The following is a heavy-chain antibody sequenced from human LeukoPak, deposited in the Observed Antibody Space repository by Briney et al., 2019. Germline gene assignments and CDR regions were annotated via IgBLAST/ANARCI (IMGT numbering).Heavy chain of an antibody. V-gene: IGHV1-69*01. CDR3: VRDGYSYGRKDAFDI. CDR1: GGTFSSYA. Sequence: SVKVSCKASGGTFSSYAISWVRQAPGQGLEWMGGIIPIFGTANYAQKFQGRVTITADESTSTAYMELSSLRSEDTAIYYCVRDGYSYGRKDAFDIWGQGTMVTVSS. CDR2: IIPIFGTA. J-gene: IGHJ3*02. D-gene: IGHD1-26*01.